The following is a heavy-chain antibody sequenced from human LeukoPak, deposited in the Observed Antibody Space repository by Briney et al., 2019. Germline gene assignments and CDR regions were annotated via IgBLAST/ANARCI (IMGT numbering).Heavy chain of an antibody. D-gene: IGHD6-13*01. CDR1: GFAFDIYR. V-gene: IGHV3-30-3*01. CDR3: ARIGYRSSTFDY. Sequence: PGGSLRLSCAASGFAFDIYRMHWVRQAPGKGLEWVSLISDDGSDTYYSDSVKGRFTISRDNAKNSVYLQMTSLRAEDTAVYYCARIGYRSSTFDYWGQGTLVTVSS. J-gene: IGHJ4*02. CDR2: ISDDGSDT.